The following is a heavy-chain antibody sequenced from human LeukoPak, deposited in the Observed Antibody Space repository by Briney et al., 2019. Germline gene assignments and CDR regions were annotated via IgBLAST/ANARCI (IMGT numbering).Heavy chain of an antibody. CDR1: GYTFTSYD. V-gene: IGHV1-8*01. CDR2: MNPNSGNT. D-gene: IGHD1-26*01. CDR3: AKGRLGLGATDY. Sequence: ASVKVSCKASGYTFTSYDINWVRQATGQGLEWMGWMNPNSGNTGYAQKFQGRVTMTRNTSISTAYMELSSLRSEDTAVYYCAKGRLGLGATDYWGQGTLVTVSS. J-gene: IGHJ4*02.